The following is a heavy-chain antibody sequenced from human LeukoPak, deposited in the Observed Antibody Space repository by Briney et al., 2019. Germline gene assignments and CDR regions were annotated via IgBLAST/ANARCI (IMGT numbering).Heavy chain of an antibody. V-gene: IGHV5-51*01. D-gene: IGHD6-19*01. Sequence: GESLQISCKGSGYSFTSYWIGWVRQMPGKGLEWMGIIYPGDSDTRYSPSFQGQVTISADKSISTAYLQWSSLKASDTAMYYCARRSGSPGWYFDLWGRGTLVTVSS. CDR3: ARRSGSPGWYFDL. CDR1: GYSFTSYW. CDR2: IYPGDSDT. J-gene: IGHJ2*01.